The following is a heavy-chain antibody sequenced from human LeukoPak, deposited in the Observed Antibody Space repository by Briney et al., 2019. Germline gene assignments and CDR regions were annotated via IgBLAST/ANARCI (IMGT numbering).Heavy chain of an antibody. D-gene: IGHD6-13*01. V-gene: IGHV3-23*01. J-gene: IGHJ4*02. Sequence: PGGSLRLSCAASGFTVSSNYMSWVRQAPGKGLEWVSAISGSGGSTYYADSVKGRFTISRDNSKNTLYLQMNSLRAEDTAVYYCAKDGIAAAGTNFDYWGQGTLVTVSS. CDR1: GFTVSSNY. CDR2: ISGSGGST. CDR3: AKDGIAAAGTNFDY.